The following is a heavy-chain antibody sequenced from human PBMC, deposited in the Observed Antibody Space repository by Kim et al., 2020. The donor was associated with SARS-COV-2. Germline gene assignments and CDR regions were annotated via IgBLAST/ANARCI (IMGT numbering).Heavy chain of an antibody. CDR3: ATAYAYYDYGMDV. V-gene: IGHV1-24*01. D-gene: IGHD3-16*01. Sequence: IYGQKCQGRVTVTEDTSTDTAYMGLSSLRSEDTAVYYCATAYAYYDYGMDVWGQGTTVTVSS. J-gene: IGHJ6*02.